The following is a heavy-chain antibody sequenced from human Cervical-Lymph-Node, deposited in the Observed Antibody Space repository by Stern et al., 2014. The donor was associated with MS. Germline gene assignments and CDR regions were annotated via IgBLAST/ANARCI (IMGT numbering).Heavy chain of an antibody. V-gene: IGHV3-21*01. CDR1: GFTFSSYS. CDR3: AAPQMTPLTPMDY. CDR2: IIPSSDNI. D-gene: IGHD4-23*01. J-gene: IGHJ4*02. Sequence: EVQLVASGGGLVKPGGSLRLSCAASGFTFSSYSMSWVRQAPGKALEWVSSIIPSSDNIYYADSVKGRFTISRDNAKNSLYLQMNSLRAEDTAVYYCAAPQMTPLTPMDYWGQGTLVTVSS.